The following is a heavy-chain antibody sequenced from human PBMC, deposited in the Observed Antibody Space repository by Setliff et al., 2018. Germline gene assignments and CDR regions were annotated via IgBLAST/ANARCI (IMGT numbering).Heavy chain of an antibody. D-gene: IGHD3-3*01. J-gene: IGHJ5*02. CDR2: ISHSGDP. Sequence: KPSETLSLTCAVYGGSFSGYHWSWIRQPPGKGLEWIGEISHSGDPNYNPSLKSRVTISLDTSKNQFSLELTSVTAADTAVYYCARAPQYSNFWYALSWFDPWGQGTLVTVSS. CDR1: GGSFSGYH. CDR3: ARAPQYSNFWYALSWFDP. V-gene: IGHV4-34*01.